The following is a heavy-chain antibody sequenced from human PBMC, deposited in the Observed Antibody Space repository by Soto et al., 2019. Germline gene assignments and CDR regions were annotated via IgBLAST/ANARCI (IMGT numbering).Heavy chain of an antibody. V-gene: IGHV3-30-3*01. CDR3: ARDKGELPTTVFDY. D-gene: IGHD1-26*01. Sequence: GGSLRLSCAASGFTFSSYAMHWVRQAPGKGLEWVAVISYDVSNKYYADSVKGRFTISRDNSKNTLYLQMNSLRAEDTAVYYCARDKGELPTTVFDYWGQGTLVTFSS. CDR1: GFTFSSYA. CDR2: ISYDVSNK. J-gene: IGHJ4*02.